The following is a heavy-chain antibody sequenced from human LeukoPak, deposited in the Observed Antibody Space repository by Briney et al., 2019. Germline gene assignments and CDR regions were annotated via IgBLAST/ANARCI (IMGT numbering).Heavy chain of an antibody. V-gene: IGHV3-48*03. Sequence: GGSLRLSCAASGFTFSTYEMNWVRQVPGKGLEWVSYISSSGSPIYYADSVKGRFTISRDNAKDSLYLEMNSLRAEDTAVYHCARAMDNSGPWDFQHWGQGTLVTVSS. CDR3: ARAMDNSGPWDFQH. D-gene: IGHD3-22*01. J-gene: IGHJ1*01. CDR1: GFTFSTYE. CDR2: ISSSGSPI.